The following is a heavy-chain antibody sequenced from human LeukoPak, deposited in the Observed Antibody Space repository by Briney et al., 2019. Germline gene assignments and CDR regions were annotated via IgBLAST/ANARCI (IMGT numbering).Heavy chain of an antibody. CDR1: GLTVSDNF. CDR3: ARSKLERGAFDI. CDR2: LYSSGSA. Sequence: GGSLRLSCAASGLTVSDNFMTWVRPAPGRGLEWVSVLYSSGSAHYADSVMGRFTISRDNSKNTLYLQMNSLRAEDTGIFYCARSKLERGAFDIWGLGAMVTVSS. D-gene: IGHD1-1*01. V-gene: IGHV3-66*01. J-gene: IGHJ3*02.